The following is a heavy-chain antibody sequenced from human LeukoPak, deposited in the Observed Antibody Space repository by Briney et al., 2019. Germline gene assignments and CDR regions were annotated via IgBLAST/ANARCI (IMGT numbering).Heavy chain of an antibody. J-gene: IGHJ5*02. Sequence: PGGSLRLSCAASGFTVSSNYMSWVRQAPGKGLEWVSAISGSGGSTYYADSVKGRFTISRDNSKNTLYLQMNSLRAEDTAVYYCAKVGYPMMAWGQGTLVTVSS. V-gene: IGHV3-23*01. CDR1: GFTVSSNY. CDR2: ISGSGGST. CDR3: AKVGYPMMA. D-gene: IGHD3-22*01.